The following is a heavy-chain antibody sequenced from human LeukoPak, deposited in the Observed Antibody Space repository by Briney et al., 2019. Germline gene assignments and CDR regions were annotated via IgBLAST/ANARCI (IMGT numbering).Heavy chain of an antibody. CDR3: ARRRTIYYYDSSGPEAMDY. Sequence: SETLSPTCTVSGGSISSSSYYWGWIRQPPGKGLEWIGSIYYSGSTYYNPSLKSRVTISVDTSKNQFSLKLSSVTAADTAVYYCARRRTIYYYDSSGPEAMDYWGQGTLVTVSS. J-gene: IGHJ4*02. CDR1: GGSISSSSYY. CDR2: IYYSGST. D-gene: IGHD3-22*01. V-gene: IGHV4-39*01.